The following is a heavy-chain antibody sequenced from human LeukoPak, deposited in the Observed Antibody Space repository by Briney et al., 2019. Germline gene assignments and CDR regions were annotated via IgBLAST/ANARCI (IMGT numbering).Heavy chain of an antibody. CDR3: ARDTARITIFGVAKYMDV. CDR2: INPNSGGT. J-gene: IGHJ6*03. Sequence: GASVKVPCKASGYTFTGYYMHWVRQAPGQGLEWMGWINPNSGGTNYAQKFQGRVTLTRDTSISTAYMELSRLRSDDTAVYYCARDTARITIFGVAKYMDVWGKGTTVTVSS. D-gene: IGHD3-3*01. V-gene: IGHV1-2*02. CDR1: GYTFTGYY.